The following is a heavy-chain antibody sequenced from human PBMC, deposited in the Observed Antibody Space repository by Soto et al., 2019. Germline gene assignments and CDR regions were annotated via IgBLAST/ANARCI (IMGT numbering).Heavy chain of an antibody. J-gene: IGHJ4*02. CDR3: ARELATMIVVVRLFDY. CDR2: ISYDGSNK. D-gene: IGHD3-22*01. Sequence: GGSLRLSCAASGFTFSSYAMHWVRQAPGKGLEWVAVISYDGSNKYYADSVKGRFTISRDNSKNTLYLQMNSLRAEDTAVYYCARELATMIVVVRLFDYWGQGTLVTVSS. CDR1: GFTFSSYA. V-gene: IGHV3-30-3*01.